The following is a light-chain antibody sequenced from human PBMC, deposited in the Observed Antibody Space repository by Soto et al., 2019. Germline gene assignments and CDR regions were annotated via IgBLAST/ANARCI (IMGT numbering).Light chain of an antibody. Sequence: DVQMTQSPSTLSASVGDRVTISCRASQSIGGWLAWYQQKPGKAPRLLIYDASSLQGGVPSRFRGTGSATEFTLTISSLHHDDFATFYCQQYNSFSLTFGQGTKGEIK. V-gene: IGKV1-5*01. CDR1: QSIGGW. CDR3: QQYNSFSLT. CDR2: DAS. J-gene: IGKJ1*01.